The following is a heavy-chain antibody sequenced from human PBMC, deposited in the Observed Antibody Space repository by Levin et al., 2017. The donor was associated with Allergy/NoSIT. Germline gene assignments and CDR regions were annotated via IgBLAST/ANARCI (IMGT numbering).Heavy chain of an antibody. CDR3: AKDISPRWEYGDYDY. V-gene: IGHV3-43*01. J-gene: IGHJ4*02. CDR2: ISWDGGST. D-gene: IGHD4-17*01. CDR1: GFTFDDYT. Sequence: GGSLRLSCAASGFTFDDYTMRWVRQAPGKGLEWVSLISWDGGSTYYADSVKGRFTISRDNSKNSLYLQMNSLRTEDTALYYCAKDISPRWEYGDYDYWGQGTLVTVSS.